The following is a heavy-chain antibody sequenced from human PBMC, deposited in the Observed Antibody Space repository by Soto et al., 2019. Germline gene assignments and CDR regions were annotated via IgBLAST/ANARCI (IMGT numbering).Heavy chain of an antibody. CDR3: AVSVAGPTAIAY. CDR2: ISNDGSKT. D-gene: IGHD6-19*01. V-gene: IGHV3-33*05. CDR1: GFTFSSYG. J-gene: IGHJ4*02. Sequence: GGSLRLSCRTSGFTFSSYGMHWVRQAPGKGPEWVAFISNDGSKTDYADSVKGRFTVSRDNPKNTLYLEVNTLRGEDTAVYYCAVSVAGPTAIAYWGQGTLVTVSS.